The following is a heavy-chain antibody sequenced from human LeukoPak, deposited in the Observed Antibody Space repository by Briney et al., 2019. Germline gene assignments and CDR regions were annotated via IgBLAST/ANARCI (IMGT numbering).Heavy chain of an antibody. CDR3: ARHNIAVAVPGGMDV. D-gene: IGHD6-19*01. V-gene: IGHV4-34*01. Sequence: SETLSLTCAVYGGSFSGYYWSWIRQPPGKVLEWIGEINHSGSTNYNPSLKSRATISVDTSKNQFSLKLSSVTAADTAVYYCARHNIAVAVPGGMDVWGQGTTVTVSS. J-gene: IGHJ6*02. CDR2: INHSGST. CDR1: GGSFSGYY.